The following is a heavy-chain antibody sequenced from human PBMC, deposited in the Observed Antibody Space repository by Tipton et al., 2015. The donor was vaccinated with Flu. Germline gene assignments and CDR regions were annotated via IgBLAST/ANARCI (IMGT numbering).Heavy chain of an antibody. CDR2: IQYDGNNK. V-gene: IGHV3-30*02. Sequence: SLRLSCAVSGFTFSRYGMSWVRQAPGKGLEWVAFIQYDGNNKNYADSVKGRFTISRDNSKNTLYLQMSSLRVEETAVYYCAKVVGGHEDVWGQGTLVTVSS. J-gene: IGHJ4*02. D-gene: IGHD1-26*01. CDR1: GFTFSRYG. CDR3: AKVVGGHEDV.